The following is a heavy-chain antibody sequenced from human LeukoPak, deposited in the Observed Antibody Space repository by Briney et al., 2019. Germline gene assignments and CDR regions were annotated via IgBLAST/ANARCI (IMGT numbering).Heavy chain of an antibody. CDR1: GGSISSGYY. J-gene: IGHJ4*02. Sequence: SETLSLTCTVSGGSISSGYYWGWIRQPPGKGLEWIGSIYHSGSTYYNPSLKSRVTISVDTSKNQFSLKLSSVTAADTAVYYCARATVAAAAPGGYWGQGTLVTVSS. V-gene: IGHV4-38-2*02. CDR2: IYHSGST. CDR3: ARATVAAAAPGGY. D-gene: IGHD6-13*01.